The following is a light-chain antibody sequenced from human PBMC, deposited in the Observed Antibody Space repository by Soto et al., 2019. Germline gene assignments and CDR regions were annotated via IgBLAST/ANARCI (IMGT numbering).Light chain of an antibody. V-gene: IGLV1-40*01. CDR3: QSYDSSLSGYV. CDR1: SSNIGGGYD. J-gene: IGLJ7*01. CDR2: GNS. Sequence: QSVLTQPPSVSGAPGQRVTISCTGSSSNIGGGYDVHWYQQLPGTAPKLLIYGNSNRPSGVPDRFSGSKSGTSASLAITGLQDEDEAEYYCQSYDSSLSGYVFGTGTQLTVL.